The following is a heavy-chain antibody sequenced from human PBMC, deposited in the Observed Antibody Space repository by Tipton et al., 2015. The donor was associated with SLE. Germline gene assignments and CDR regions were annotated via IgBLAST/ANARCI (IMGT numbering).Heavy chain of an antibody. Sequence: TLSLTCKVSGDSITRSDCYWGWIRQPPGKGLGWIGNIYYTGRTYYNLSLKSRVTISLDTSKSQFSLELSSVTAADTAMYFCARASERIGHFDYWGRGTLVTVSS. CDR3: ARASERIGHFDY. CDR1: GDSITRSDCY. D-gene: IGHD1-1*01. J-gene: IGHJ4*02. CDR2: IYYTGRT. V-gene: IGHV4-39*07.